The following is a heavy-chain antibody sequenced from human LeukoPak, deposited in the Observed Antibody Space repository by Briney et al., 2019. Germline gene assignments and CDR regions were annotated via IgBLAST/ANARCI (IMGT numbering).Heavy chain of an antibody. V-gene: IGHV4-34*01. CDR3: ARYHSSSWYYFDH. Sequence: SETLSLTCAVYSGSFSGYYWSWIRQPPGKGLEWIGEINHSGSTNYNPSLKSRVTISVDTSKNQFSLKLSSVTAADTAVYYCARYHSSSWYYFDHWGQGTLVTVSS. CDR1: SGSFSGYY. J-gene: IGHJ4*02. D-gene: IGHD6-13*01. CDR2: INHSGST.